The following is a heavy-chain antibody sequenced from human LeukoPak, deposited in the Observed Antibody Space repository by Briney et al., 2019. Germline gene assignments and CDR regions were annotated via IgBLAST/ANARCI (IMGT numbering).Heavy chain of an antibody. CDR3: ARDLGVGLSSSFDY. V-gene: IGHV3-23*01. D-gene: IGHD6-13*01. CDR2: ISGSGGST. J-gene: IGHJ4*02. CDR1: GFTFSDYA. Sequence: GGSLRLSCAASGFTFSDYAMSWVRQAPGKGLEWVSAISGSGGSTYYADSVKGRFTISRDNAKNSLYLQMNSLRAEDTAVYYCARDLGVGLSSSFDYWGQGTLVTVSS.